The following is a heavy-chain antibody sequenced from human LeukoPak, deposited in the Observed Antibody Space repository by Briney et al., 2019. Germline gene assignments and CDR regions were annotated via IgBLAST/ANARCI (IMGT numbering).Heavy chain of an antibody. CDR2: INAGNGNT. D-gene: IGHD3-10*01. Sequence: GASVKVSCKASGYTFTSYAMHWVRQAPGQRLEWMGWINAGNGNTKYSQKFQGRVTITRDTSASTAYMELSSLRSEDTAVYYCARGGAHYYYYGMDVWGQGTTVAVSS. V-gene: IGHV1-3*01. J-gene: IGHJ6*02. CDR3: ARGGAHYYYYGMDV. CDR1: GYTFTSYA.